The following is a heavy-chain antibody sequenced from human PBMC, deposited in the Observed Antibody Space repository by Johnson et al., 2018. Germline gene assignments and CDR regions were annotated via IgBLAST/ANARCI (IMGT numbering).Heavy chain of an antibody. V-gene: IGHV3-7*01. J-gene: IGHJ6*03. CDR1: GGSFSGYY. D-gene: IGHD4/OR15-4a*01. CDR2: IKQDGSEK. CDR3: ARVKVWCSPGYMDV. Sequence: VQLQQWGAGLLKPSETLSLTCAVYGGSFSGYYWIWVRQAPGKGLEWVANIKQDGSEKYYVDSVKGLFTISRDNAKNSLYLQMNGLRARDTAVYYCARVKVWCSPGYMDVLGKGTTVTVSS.